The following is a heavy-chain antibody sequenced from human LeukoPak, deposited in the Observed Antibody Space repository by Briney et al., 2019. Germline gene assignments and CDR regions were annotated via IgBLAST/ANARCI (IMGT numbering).Heavy chain of an antibody. CDR1: GYSFILYG. CDR2: ISAYNGNT. CDR3: ARDGSGSYYWTPYYFDY. J-gene: IGHJ4*02. D-gene: IGHD3-10*01. V-gene: IGHV1-18*01. Sequence: GASVKVSCKTSGYSFILYGISWVRQAPGQGLEWMGWISAYNGNTNYAQKLQGRVTMTTDTSTSTAYMELRSLRSDDTAVYYCARDGSGSYYWTPYYFDYWGQGTLVTVSS.